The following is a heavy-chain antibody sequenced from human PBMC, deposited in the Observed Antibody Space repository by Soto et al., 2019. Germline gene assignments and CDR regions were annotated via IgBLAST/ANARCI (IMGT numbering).Heavy chain of an antibody. Sequence: QVQLVESGGGVVQPGRSLRLSCAASGFTFSSYAMHWVRQAPGKGLEWVALISYDGSNKNYADSVKGRFTISRDNSKNTLYLQMNSLGAEDTAVYYCARDWGIAAAGTPFYYGMDVWGQGTTVTVSS. CDR3: ARDWGIAAAGTPFYYGMDV. J-gene: IGHJ6*02. CDR1: GFTFSSYA. D-gene: IGHD6-13*01. CDR2: ISYDGSNK. V-gene: IGHV3-30-3*01.